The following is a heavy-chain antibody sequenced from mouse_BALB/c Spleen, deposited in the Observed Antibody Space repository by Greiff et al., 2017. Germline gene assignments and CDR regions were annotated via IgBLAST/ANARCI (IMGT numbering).Heavy chain of an antibody. CDR1: GYTFTDYA. D-gene: IGHD1-1*01. J-gene: IGHJ2*01. CDR2: ISTYYGNT. CDR3: ARTATVVAPYFDY. V-gene: IGHV1-67*01. Sequence: QVQLKQSGPELVRPGVSVKISCKGSGYTFTDYAMHWVKQSHSKSLEWIGVISTYYGNTNYNQKFKGKATMTVDKSSSTAYMELARLTSEDSAIYYCARTATVVAPYFDYWGQGTTLTVSS.